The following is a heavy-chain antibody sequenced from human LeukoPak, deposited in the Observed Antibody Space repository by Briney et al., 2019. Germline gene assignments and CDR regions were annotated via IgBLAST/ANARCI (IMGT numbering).Heavy chain of an antibody. CDR3: ARGEFIAVAGTASFDY. V-gene: IGHV1-69*05. CDR1: GGTFNNSA. D-gene: IGHD6-19*01. Sequence: SVKVPCKTSGGTFNNSAISWVRQAPGQGLEWMGRIIPIFGTANYAQKFQGRVTITTDESTSTAYMELSSLRSEDTAVYYCARGEFIAVAGTASFDYWGQGTLVTVSS. J-gene: IGHJ4*02. CDR2: IIPIFGTA.